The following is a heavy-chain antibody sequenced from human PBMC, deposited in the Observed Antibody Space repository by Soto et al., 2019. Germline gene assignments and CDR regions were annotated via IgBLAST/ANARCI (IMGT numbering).Heavy chain of an antibody. CDR2: IYWDDDK. CDR1: GFSLTTTGVC. J-gene: IGHJ4*02. V-gene: IGHV2-5*02. CDR3: TQKCRGFEMGY. D-gene: IGHD5-12*01. Sequence: QITLKESGPTLVKPTQTLTLTCTFSGFSLTTTGVCVGWVRQPPGKALEWLALIYWDDDKRYSPSLKRSLTXLXXSPRSEVVLTMTTVDPVDTAAYHSTQKCRGFEMGYWGQGPLVTASS.